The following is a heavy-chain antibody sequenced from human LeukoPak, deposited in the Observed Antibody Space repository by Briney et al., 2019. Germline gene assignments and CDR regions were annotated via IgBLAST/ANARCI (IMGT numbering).Heavy chain of an antibody. CDR3: ARHSQQWPGGDDAFDI. Sequence: PSETLSLTCTVSGGSISSYYWSWIRQPAGKGLEWIGRIYTSGSTNYNPSLKSRVTMSVDTSKNQFSLKLSSVTAADTAVYYCARHSQQWPGGDDAFDIWGQGTMVTVSS. D-gene: IGHD6-19*01. J-gene: IGHJ3*02. V-gene: IGHV4-4*07. CDR1: GGSISSYY. CDR2: IYTSGST.